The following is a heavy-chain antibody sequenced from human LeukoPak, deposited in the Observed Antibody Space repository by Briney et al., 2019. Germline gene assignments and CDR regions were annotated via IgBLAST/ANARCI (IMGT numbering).Heavy chain of an antibody. Sequence: SETLSLTCAVYGGSFSGYYWSWIRQPPGKGLEWIGEINHSGSTNYSPSLKSRVTISVDTSKNQFSLKLSSVTAADTAVYYCARGGDGDYEPPFDYWGQGTLVTVSS. CDR3: ARGGDGDYEPPFDY. CDR1: GGSFSGYY. CDR2: INHSGST. D-gene: IGHD4-17*01. V-gene: IGHV4-34*01. J-gene: IGHJ4*02.